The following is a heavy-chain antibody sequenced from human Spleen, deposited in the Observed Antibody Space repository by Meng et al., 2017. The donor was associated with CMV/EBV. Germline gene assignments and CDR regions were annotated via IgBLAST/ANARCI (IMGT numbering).Heavy chain of an antibody. J-gene: IGHJ5*01. D-gene: IGHD1-14*01. V-gene: IGHV3-30*02. CDR1: GFTFSTYG. Sequence: GESLKISCATSGFTFSTYGMQWVRQAPGKGLEWVAFIRSDGSKTWYADSVKGRFTISRDNSRNTLYLQMNSLRDEDTAVYYCARWEPDSWGQGTLVTVSS. CDR2: IRSDGSKT. CDR3: ARWEPDS.